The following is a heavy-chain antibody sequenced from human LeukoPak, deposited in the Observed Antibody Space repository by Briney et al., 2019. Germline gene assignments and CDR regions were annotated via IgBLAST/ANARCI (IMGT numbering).Heavy chain of an antibody. D-gene: IGHD2-8*02. V-gene: IGHV4-59*01. J-gene: IGHJ3*02. Sequence: SETLSLTCNVSGGSIRSYYWSWIRQPPGKGLEWIGYIYYSVSTNYNPSLKSRVTISVDTSKNQFSLKLNSVTAADTAVYYCAGLGGTGPLAAFDIWGQGTMVTVSS. CDR2: IYYSVST. CDR3: AGLGGTGPLAAFDI. CDR1: GGSIRSYY.